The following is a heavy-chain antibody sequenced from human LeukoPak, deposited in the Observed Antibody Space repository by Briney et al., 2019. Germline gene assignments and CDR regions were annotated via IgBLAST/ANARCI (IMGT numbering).Heavy chain of an antibody. J-gene: IGHJ6*02. CDR3: AISSSSHDYYYYYGMDV. CDR1: GFTFSSYA. V-gene: IGHV3-23*01. CDR2: ISGSGGST. D-gene: IGHD6-6*01. Sequence: PGGSLRLSCAASGFTFSSYAMSWVRQAPGKGLEWVSAISGSGGSTYYADSVKGRFTISRDNSKNTLYLQMNSLRAEDTAVYYCAISSSSHDYYYYYGMDVWGQGTTVTVSS.